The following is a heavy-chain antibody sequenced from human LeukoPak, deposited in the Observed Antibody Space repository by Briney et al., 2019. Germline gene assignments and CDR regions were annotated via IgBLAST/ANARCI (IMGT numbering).Heavy chain of an antibody. J-gene: IGHJ4*02. D-gene: IGHD2-2*01. CDR1: GYTFTSYG. Sequence: ASVTVSCKASGYTFTSYGINWVRQAPGQGLEWMGWISAYNGNTNYAQKLQGRVTMTTDTSTSTAYMELRSLRSDDTAVYYCARDLGYIVVIPAADYWGQGALVTVSS. V-gene: IGHV1-18*01. CDR3: ARDLGYIVVIPAADY. CDR2: ISAYNGNT.